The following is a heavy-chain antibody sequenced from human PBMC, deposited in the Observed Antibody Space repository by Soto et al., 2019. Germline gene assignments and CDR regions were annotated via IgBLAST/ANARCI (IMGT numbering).Heavy chain of an antibody. CDR3: ARDRDNVVVVAATRGAFDI. Sequence: QVQLVQSGAEVKKPGASVKVSCKASGYTFTSYVISWVRQAPGHGLEWMGWISAYNGNTNYAQKLQGRVTMTTDTSTSTAYMELRSLRSDDTAVYYCARDRDNVVVVAATRGAFDIWGQGTMVTVSS. CDR2: ISAYNGNT. V-gene: IGHV1-18*01. CDR1: GYTFTSYV. J-gene: IGHJ3*02. D-gene: IGHD2-15*01.